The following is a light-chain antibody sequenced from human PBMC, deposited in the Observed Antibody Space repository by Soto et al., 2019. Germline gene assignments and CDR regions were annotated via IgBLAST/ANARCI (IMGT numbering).Light chain of an antibody. J-gene: IGKJ1*01. CDR3: QQYYCTPWT. CDR2: WAS. CDR1: QSVLYSSNNKNY. Sequence: DIVMTQSPDSLAVSLGERATINCKSSQSVLYSSNNKNYLAWYQQKPGQPPKLLIYWASTRESGVPDRFSGSGCGTDFTLTISSLQAEDVAVYYCQQYYCTPWTFGQGTKVESK. V-gene: IGKV4-1*01.